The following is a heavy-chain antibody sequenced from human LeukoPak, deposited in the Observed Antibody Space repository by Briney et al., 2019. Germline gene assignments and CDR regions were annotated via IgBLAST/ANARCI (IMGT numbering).Heavy chain of an antibody. CDR2: ISYDGSNK. J-gene: IGHJ4*02. CDR1: GFTFSSYG. CDR3: AKGYYFDY. Sequence: GRSLRLSCAASGFTFSSYGMHWVRQAPGRGLEWVAVISYDGSNKYYADSVKGRFTISRDNSKNTLYLQMNSLRAGDTAVYYCAKGYYFDYWGQGTLVTVSS. V-gene: IGHV3-30*18.